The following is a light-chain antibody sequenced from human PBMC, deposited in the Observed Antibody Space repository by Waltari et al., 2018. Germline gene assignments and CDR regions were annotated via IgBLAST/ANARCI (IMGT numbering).Light chain of an antibody. Sequence: QSALTQPASVSGSPGQSITLSCTGTRSDVRSYNLFSWYQQYPGKVPNLMIYEVIKRPSGVSNRFSGSKSGNTASLTISGLQAEDEADYYCCSYAGRSIWVFGGGTKVTVL. CDR1: RSDVRSYNL. CDR2: EVI. V-gene: IGLV2-23*02. CDR3: CSYAGRSIWV. J-gene: IGLJ3*02.